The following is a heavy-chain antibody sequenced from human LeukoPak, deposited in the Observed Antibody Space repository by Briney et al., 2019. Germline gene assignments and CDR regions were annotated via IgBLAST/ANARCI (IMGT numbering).Heavy chain of an antibody. Sequence: SVKVSCKSSGGTFSSYAISWVRQAPGQGLEWMGGIIPTFGTANYAQKFQGRVTLTADESTSTAYMALNSLSSEDTAVYYCAKGPVSAIVGATTLDYWGQGTLVTVSS. CDR2: IIPTFGTA. CDR3: AKGPVSAIVGATTLDY. V-gene: IGHV1-69*13. D-gene: IGHD1-26*01. J-gene: IGHJ4*02. CDR1: GGTFSSYA.